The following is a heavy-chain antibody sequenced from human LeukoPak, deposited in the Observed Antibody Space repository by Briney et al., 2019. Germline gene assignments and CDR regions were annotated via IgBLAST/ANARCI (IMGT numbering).Heavy chain of an antibody. CDR1: GFTFSSYG. Sequence: GGSLRLSCAASGFTFSSYGMHWVRQAPGKGLEWVAVISYDGINKYYSASVKGRFTISSDNSNTTLYLQMNSLRAEDTAVYYCAKVISGWPRGAFDIWGQGTMVTVSS. CDR2: ISYDGINK. J-gene: IGHJ3*02. V-gene: IGHV3-30*18. CDR3: AKVISGWPRGAFDI. D-gene: IGHD6-19*01.